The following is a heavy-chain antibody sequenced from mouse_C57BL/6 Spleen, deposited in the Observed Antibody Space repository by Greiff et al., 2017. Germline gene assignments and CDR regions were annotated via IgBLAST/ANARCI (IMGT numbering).Heavy chain of an antibody. CDR3: ARSGYYWYFDV. CDR2: IDPSDSYT. J-gene: IGHJ1*03. V-gene: IGHV1-69*01. CDR1: GYTFTSYW. D-gene: IGHD2-2*01. Sequence: VQLKQPGAELVMPGASVKLSCTASGYTFTSYWMHWVKQRPGQGLEWIGEIDPSDSYTNYNQKFKGKSTLTVDKSSSTAYMQLSSLTSEDSAVYYCARSGYYWYFDVWGTGTTVTVSS.